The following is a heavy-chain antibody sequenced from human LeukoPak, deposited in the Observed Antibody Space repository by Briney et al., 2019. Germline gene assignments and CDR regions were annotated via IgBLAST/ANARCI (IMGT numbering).Heavy chain of an antibody. J-gene: IGHJ6*03. Sequence: SVKVSCKASGGTFSSYAISWVRQAPGQGLEWMGGIIPIFGTANYAQKFQGRVTITADESTSTAYMELSSLRSEDTAVYYCARGPLVRGVTDYYYMDVWGKGATVTVSS. CDR3: ARGPLVRGVTDYYYMDV. V-gene: IGHV1-69*13. CDR2: IIPIFGTA. D-gene: IGHD3-10*01. CDR1: GGTFSSYA.